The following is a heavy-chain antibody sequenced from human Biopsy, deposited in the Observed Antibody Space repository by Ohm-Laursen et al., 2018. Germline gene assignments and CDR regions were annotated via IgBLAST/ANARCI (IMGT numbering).Heavy chain of an antibody. CDR2: IWYDGSNK. V-gene: IGHV3-33*01. D-gene: IGHD4-11*01. Sequence: SLRLSCAASGFTFNNHAMNWVRQAPGKGLEWVAVIWYDGSNKYYGDSVQGRFTISRDNSKNTVYLQMNSLRAEDTAIYYCARDSTINTVTTADYWGQGTLVTVSS. CDR1: GFTFNNHA. CDR3: ARDSTINTVTTADY. J-gene: IGHJ4*02.